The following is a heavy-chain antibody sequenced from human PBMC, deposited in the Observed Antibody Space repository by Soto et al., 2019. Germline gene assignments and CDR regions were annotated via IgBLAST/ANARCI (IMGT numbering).Heavy chain of an antibody. Sequence: GPLRLSCAASVFTVSSYAMHWVRQAPGKGLEWVAVISYDGSNKYYADSVKGRFTISRDNSKNTLYLQMNSLRAEDTAVYYCARAKDTAMAQTYFDYWGQGTLVTVSS. CDR3: ARAKDTAMAQTYFDY. CDR2: ISYDGSNK. D-gene: IGHD5-18*01. J-gene: IGHJ4*02. CDR1: VFTVSSYA. V-gene: IGHV3-30-3*01.